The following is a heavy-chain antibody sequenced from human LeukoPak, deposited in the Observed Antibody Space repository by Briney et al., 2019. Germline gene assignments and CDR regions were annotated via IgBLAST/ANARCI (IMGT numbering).Heavy chain of an antibody. J-gene: IGHJ5*02. Sequence: SVKVSCKASGGTFSSYAISWLRQAPGQGLEWMGGIIPIFGTAHYAQKFQGGVTITAAESTSAAYLELSSLRSEDTAVYYCAREAYCSSTSCYDVVYNWFDPWGQGTLVTVSS. CDR3: AREAYCSSTSCYDVVYNWFDP. V-gene: IGHV1-69*13. D-gene: IGHD2-2*01. CDR1: GGTFSSYA. CDR2: IIPIFGTA.